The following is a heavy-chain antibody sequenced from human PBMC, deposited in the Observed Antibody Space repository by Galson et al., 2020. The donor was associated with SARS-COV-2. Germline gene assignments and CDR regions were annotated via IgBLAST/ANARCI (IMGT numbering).Heavy chain of an antibody. V-gene: IGHV3-7*01. Sequence: GGSLRLSCAASGFTFSSYWMSWVRQAPGKGLEWVANIKQDGSEKYYVDSVKGRFTISRDNAKNSLYLQMNSLRAEDTAVYYCARVAPKQQLTRGRVFWFDPWGQGTLVTVSS. CDR2: IKQDGSEK. CDR3: ARVAPKQQLTRGRVFWFDP. D-gene: IGHD6-13*01. J-gene: IGHJ5*02. CDR1: GFTFSSYW.